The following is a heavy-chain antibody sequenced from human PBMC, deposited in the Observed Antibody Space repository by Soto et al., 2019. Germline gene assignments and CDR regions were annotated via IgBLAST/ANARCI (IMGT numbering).Heavy chain of an antibody. CDR2: IFSNDEK. CDR1: GFSLSNARMG. V-gene: IGHV2-26*01. Sequence: QVTLKESGPVLVKPTETLTLTCTVSGFSLSNARMGVSWIRQPPGKALEWLAHIFSNDEKSYSTSLKSRLTISKDTSKSHVVLTMTNMDPVDTATYYCARIRGRCSSTSCYPYYYGMDVWGQGTTVTVSS. J-gene: IGHJ6*02. CDR3: ARIRGRCSSTSCYPYYYGMDV. D-gene: IGHD2-2*01.